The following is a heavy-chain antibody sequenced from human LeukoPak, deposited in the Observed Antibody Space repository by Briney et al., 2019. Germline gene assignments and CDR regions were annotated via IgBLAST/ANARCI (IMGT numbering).Heavy chain of an antibody. CDR1: GFTFSTYW. CDR3: ARITGIEAAGDY. V-gene: IGHV3-7*04. J-gene: IGHJ4*02. D-gene: IGHD6-13*01. CDR2: IKHDGSGK. Sequence: GGSLRLSCAASGFTFSTYWMSWVRQAPGKGLEWVANIKHDGSGKYYVDSVKGRFTISRDNAKNSLYLQLNSLRAEDTAVYYCARITGIEAAGDYWGQGTPVTVSS.